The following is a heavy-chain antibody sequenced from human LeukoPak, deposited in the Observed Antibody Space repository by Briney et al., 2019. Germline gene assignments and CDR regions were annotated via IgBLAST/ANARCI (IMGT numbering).Heavy chain of an antibody. V-gene: IGHV3-30*01. J-gene: IGHJ6*03. CDR1: GFTFSSYA. CDR2: ISYDGSNK. Sequence: GGSLRLSCAASGFTFSSYAMHWVRQAPGKGLEWVAVISYDGSNKYYADSVKGRFTISRDNSKNTLYLQMNSLRAEDTAVYYCARTHDYGPYYYYYYMDVWGKGTTVNVSS. CDR3: ARTHDYGPYYYYYYMDV. D-gene: IGHD4-17*01.